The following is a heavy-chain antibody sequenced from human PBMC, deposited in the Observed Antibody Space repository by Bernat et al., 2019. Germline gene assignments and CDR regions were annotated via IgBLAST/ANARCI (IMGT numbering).Heavy chain of an antibody. Sequence: QVQLVESGGGVVQPGRSLRLSCVASGFTFSSYAMNWVRQAPGKGLEWVAGISYDGSNKYYADSVKGRFTISRDNSKNTLYLQMNSLRTEDTAVYYCARDHGFDDSSGLDYWGQRTLVTVSS. D-gene: IGHD3-22*01. CDR2: ISYDGSNK. V-gene: IGHV3-30-3*01. J-gene: IGHJ4*02. CDR3: ARDHGFDDSSGLDY. CDR1: GFTFSSYA.